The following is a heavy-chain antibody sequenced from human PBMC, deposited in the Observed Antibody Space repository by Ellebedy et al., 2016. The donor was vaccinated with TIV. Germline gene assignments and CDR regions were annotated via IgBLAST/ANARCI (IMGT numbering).Heavy chain of an antibody. CDR2: INQSGRT. V-gene: IGHV4-34*01. CDR1: GGSFSGYY. CDR3: AEGRSGWYYFDY. Sequence: MPSETLSLTCAVYGGSFSGYYWSWIRKSPGKGLEWIGEINQSGRTNYNPSLDKGRVTISIDRSKNQFSLSLRAVTAADTAVYYCAEGRSGWYYFDYWGQGTPVTVSS. D-gene: IGHD6-19*01. J-gene: IGHJ4*02.